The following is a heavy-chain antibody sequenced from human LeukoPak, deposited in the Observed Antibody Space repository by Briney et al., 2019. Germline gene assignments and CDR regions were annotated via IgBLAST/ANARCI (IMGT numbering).Heavy chain of an antibody. CDR2: INHSGST. V-gene: IGHV4-34*01. J-gene: IGHJ4*02. CDR3: ARDREAPDGYSSGWAFDY. D-gene: IGHD6-25*01. CDR1: GGSFSGYY. Sequence: SETLSLTCAVYGGSFSGYYWSWIRQPPGKGLEWIGEINHSGSTNYNPSLKSRVTISVDTSKNRFSLKLSSVTAADTAVYYCARDREAPDGYSSGWAFDYWGQGTLVTVSS.